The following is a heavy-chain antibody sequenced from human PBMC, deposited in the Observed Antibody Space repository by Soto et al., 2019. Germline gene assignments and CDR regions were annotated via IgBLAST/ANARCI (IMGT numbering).Heavy chain of an antibody. Sequence: ASVKVSCKASGYTLTGYYMHWVRQAPGQGLEWMGWINPNSGGTNYAQKFQGRVTMTRDTSISTAYMELSRLRSDDTAVYYCARGGIVGATTIIDYWGQGTLVTVSS. J-gene: IGHJ4*02. V-gene: IGHV1-2*02. CDR2: INPNSGGT. CDR3: ARGGIVGATTIIDY. CDR1: GYTLTGYY. D-gene: IGHD1-26*01.